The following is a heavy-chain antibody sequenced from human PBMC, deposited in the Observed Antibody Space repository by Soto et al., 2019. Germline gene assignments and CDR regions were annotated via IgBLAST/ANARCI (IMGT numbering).Heavy chain of an antibody. Sequence: QTLSLTCAISGDSVSNNGATWTWIRQSPSRGLEWLGRTYYRSKWNFDYAVSVKSRIIINPDTSKNHFSLQLNSVTPEDTAVYYCARLVGSSYFDFWGQGTPVTVSS. V-gene: IGHV6-1*01. CDR1: GDSVSNNGAT. D-gene: IGHD1-26*01. CDR3: ARLVGSSYFDF. J-gene: IGHJ4*02. CDR2: TYYRSKWNF.